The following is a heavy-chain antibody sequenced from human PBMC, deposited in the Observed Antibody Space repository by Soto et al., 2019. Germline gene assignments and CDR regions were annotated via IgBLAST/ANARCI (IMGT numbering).Heavy chain of an antibody. CDR3: ARHAVHSSGFTDY. CDR1: GYTFTSYG. CDR2: ISAYNYDT. J-gene: IGHJ4*02. D-gene: IGHD6-19*01. V-gene: IGHV1-18*01. Sequence: GASVKVSCKASGYTFTSYGISWVRQAPGQGLEWMGWISAYNYDTNYAQKFQGRVTMTTDTSKNQFSLKLSSVTAADTAVYYCARHAVHSSGFTDYWGQGTLVTVSS.